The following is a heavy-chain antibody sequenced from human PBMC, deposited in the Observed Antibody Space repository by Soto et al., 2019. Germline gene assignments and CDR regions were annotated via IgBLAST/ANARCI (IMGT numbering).Heavy chain of an antibody. CDR2: ISAYNGNT. D-gene: IGHD2-15*01. CDR1: GYTFTSYG. J-gene: IGHJ6*02. Sequence: ASVKVSCKASGYTFTSYGISWVRQPPGQGLEWMGWISAYNGNTNYAQKLQGRVTMTTDTSTSTAYMELRSLRSDDTAVYYCARDHPGYDHISFSGMDVWGQGTTVTVSS. CDR3: ARDHPGYDHISFSGMDV. V-gene: IGHV1-18*01.